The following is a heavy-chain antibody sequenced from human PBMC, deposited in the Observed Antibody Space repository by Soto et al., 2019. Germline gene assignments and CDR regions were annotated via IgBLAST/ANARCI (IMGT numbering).Heavy chain of an antibody. J-gene: IGHJ5*02. CDR2: INPNSGGT. CDR1: GYTFTGYY. D-gene: IGHD6-13*01. Sequence: ASVKVSCKASGYTFTGYYMHWVRQAPGQGLEWMGWINPNSGGTNYAQKFQGRVTMTRDTSISTAYMELSRLRSDDTAVYYCARATAAAGTDWFDPWGQGTLLTVSS. V-gene: IGHV1-2*02. CDR3: ARATAAAGTDWFDP.